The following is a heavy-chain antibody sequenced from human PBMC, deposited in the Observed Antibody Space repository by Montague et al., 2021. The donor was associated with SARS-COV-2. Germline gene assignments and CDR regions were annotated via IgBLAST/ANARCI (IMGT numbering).Heavy chain of an antibody. CDR3: ARDQGGYGTFDI. CDR2: IIGSGRKT. D-gene: IGHD5-12*01. V-gene: IGHV3-11*01. CDR1: GFIFSDYY. Sequence: SLRLSCAASGFIFSDYYMTWIRQAPGKGLVWVSHIIGSGRKTYYAESVKGRFTISRDTANNSVYLQMKFLGAEDTAVYYCARDQGGYGTFDIWGQGTMVTVSS. J-gene: IGHJ3*02.